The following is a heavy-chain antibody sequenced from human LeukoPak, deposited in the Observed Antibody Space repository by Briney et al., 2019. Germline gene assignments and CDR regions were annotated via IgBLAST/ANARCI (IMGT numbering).Heavy chain of an antibody. CDR2: LQYDGSEI. V-gene: IGHV3-30*02. CDR1: GLILSSCG. D-gene: IGHD3-10*01. CDR3: VSEERAVKDS. J-gene: IGHJ4*02. Sequence: PGGSLRLSCAASGLILSSCGMHWVRQAPGKGLEWVAFLQYDGSEIYYAESVKGRFTISRDNSKNTLYLQMNSLRSEDTAVYYCVSEERAVKDSWGQGTLVSVSS.